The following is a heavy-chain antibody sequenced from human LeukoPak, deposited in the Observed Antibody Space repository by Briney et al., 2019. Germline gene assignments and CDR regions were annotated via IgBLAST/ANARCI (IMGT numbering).Heavy chain of an antibody. V-gene: IGHV3-23*01. J-gene: IGHJ6*04. Sequence: GGSLRLSCAASGFTFSSYAMSWVRQAPGKGLEWVSAISAGGGSTYYADSVKGRFTISRDNAKNSLYLQMNSLRAEDTAVYYCAELGITMIGGVWGKGTTVTISS. CDR1: GFTFSSYA. D-gene: IGHD3-10*02. CDR2: ISAGGGST. CDR3: AELGITMIGGV.